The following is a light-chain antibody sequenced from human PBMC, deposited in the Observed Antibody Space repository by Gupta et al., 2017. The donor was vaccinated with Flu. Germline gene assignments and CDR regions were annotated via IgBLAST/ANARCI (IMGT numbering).Light chain of an antibody. CDR1: QGSSSY. Sequence: GDRVTITCRASQGSSSYLAWYQQKPGKAPKLLIYAASTLQSGVPSGVSGSGSGTEFTLTISSLQPEDFATYYCQQLLTYPITFGQGTRLEIK. V-gene: IGKV1-9*01. CDR3: QQLLTYPIT. J-gene: IGKJ5*01. CDR2: AAS.